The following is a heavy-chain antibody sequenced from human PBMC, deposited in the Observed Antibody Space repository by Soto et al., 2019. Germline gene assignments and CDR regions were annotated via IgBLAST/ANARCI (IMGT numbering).Heavy chain of an antibody. J-gene: IGHJ2*01. CDR2: IHYGGTD. CDR3: ARGKRGPWYFDL. Sequence: QVHLLEPGPGVVKPPETLSLTGTVYGGSMNRGGNYWHSFRQPPGKGLDWIGNIHYGGTDKYNPSLKTRLTVSADTSKTQFSLKLNSVTAADPAVYYCARGKRGPWYFDLWGRGTLVAVSS. CDR1: GGSMNRGGNY. V-gene: IGHV4-31*03.